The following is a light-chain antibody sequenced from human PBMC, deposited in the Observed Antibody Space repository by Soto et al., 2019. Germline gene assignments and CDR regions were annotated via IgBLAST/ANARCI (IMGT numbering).Light chain of an antibody. CDR3: QQYYSPPLT. J-gene: IGKJ1*01. CDR2: WAS. Sequence: DIVMTQSPDSLAVSLGERATINCKSSQSVLYSSNNRNILAWYQQKAGQPPKLLVSWASVRESGVPDRFSGSGSGTDFTLTISSLQAEDVAVYYCQQYYSPPLTFGQGIKVEI. V-gene: IGKV4-1*01. CDR1: QSVLYSSNNRNI.